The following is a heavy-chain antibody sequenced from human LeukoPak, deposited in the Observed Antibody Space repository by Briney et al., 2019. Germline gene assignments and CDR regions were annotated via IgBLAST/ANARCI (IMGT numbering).Heavy chain of an antibody. D-gene: IGHD3-22*01. V-gene: IGHV4-39*01. CDR1: GDSFSRSDSY. CDR2: IYYSGRT. Sequence: SETLSLTCSVSGDSFSRSDSYWDWIRQPPGKGLEGIGTIYYSGRTYYSPSLKSRVTMSVDPSNNQFSLNLRSVTAADTALYYCARRRYYDGSGYLEWGQGTLLSVSS. CDR3: ARRRYYDGSGYLE. J-gene: IGHJ1*01.